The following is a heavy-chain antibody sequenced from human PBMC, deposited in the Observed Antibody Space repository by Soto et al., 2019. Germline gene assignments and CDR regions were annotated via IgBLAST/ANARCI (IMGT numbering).Heavy chain of an antibody. CDR1: GGSISSSSYY. CDR3: ARRLYYDSSRLAAGGMDV. CDR2: IYYSGST. D-gene: IGHD3-22*01. Sequence: SETLSLTCTVSGGSISSSSYYWGWIRQPPGKGLEWIGSIYYSGSTYYNPSLKSRVTISVDTSKNQFSLKLSSVTAADTAVYYCARRLYYDSSRLAAGGMDVWGQGTTDTVSS. V-gene: IGHV4-39*01. J-gene: IGHJ6*01.